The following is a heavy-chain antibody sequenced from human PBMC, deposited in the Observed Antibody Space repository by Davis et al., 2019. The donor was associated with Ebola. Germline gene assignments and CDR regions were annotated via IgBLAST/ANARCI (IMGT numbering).Heavy chain of an antibody. D-gene: IGHD6-13*01. CDR2: IDPSDSYT. CDR1: GYSFTKYW. CDR3: ARLAAAGVEVDY. V-gene: IGHV5-10-1*04. J-gene: IGHJ4*02. Sequence: GESLKISCKGSGYSFTKYWISWVRQMPGKGLEWMGRIDPSDSYTNYSPSFQGQVTISADKSISTAYLQWSSLKASDTAMYYCARLAAAGVEVDYWGQGTLVTVSS.